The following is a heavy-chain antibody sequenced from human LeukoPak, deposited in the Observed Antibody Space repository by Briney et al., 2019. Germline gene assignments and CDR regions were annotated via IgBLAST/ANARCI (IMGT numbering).Heavy chain of an antibody. Sequence: PSETLSLTCTVSGGSMSSYYLSWIRQPPGKGLEWIGYIYYSGSTNYNPSLKSRVTISVDTSKTQFSLKLSSVTAADTAVYYCARATLIAAAGTWFHPWGQGTLVTVSS. J-gene: IGHJ5*02. CDR3: ARATLIAAAGTWFHP. CDR1: GGSMSSYY. CDR2: IYYSGST. V-gene: IGHV4-59*01. D-gene: IGHD6-13*01.